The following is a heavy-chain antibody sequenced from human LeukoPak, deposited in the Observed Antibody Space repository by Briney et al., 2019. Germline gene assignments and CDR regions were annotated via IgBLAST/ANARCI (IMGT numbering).Heavy chain of an antibody. V-gene: IGHV1-69*01. CDR1: GGTFSSYA. Sequence: SVKVSCKASGGTFSSYAISWVRQAPGQGLEWMGGIIPIFGTANYAQKFQGRVTITADESTSTAYMELSSLRSEDTAVYYCASSISGWGEYNWFDPWGQGTLVTVSS. J-gene: IGHJ5*02. CDR2: IIPIFGTA. D-gene: IGHD6-19*01. CDR3: ASSISGWGEYNWFDP.